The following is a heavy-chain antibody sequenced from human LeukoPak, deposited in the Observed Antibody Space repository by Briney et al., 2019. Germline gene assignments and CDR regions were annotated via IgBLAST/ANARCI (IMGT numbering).Heavy chain of an antibody. D-gene: IGHD2-2*01. V-gene: IGHV3-9*03. CDR2: ISWNSGSI. Sequence: PGGSLRLSCAASGFTFDDYAMHWVRQAPGKGLEWVSGISWNSGSIGYADSVKGRFTISRDNAKNPLYLQMNSLRAEDMALYYCAKGYCSSTSCLFDPWGQGTLVTVSS. CDR1: GFTFDDYA. CDR3: AKGYCSSTSCLFDP. J-gene: IGHJ5*02.